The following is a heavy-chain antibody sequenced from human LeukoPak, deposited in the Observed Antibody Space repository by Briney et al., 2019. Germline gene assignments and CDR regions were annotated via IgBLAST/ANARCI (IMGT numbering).Heavy chain of an antibody. D-gene: IGHD3-3*01. CDR2: ISGSGGST. CDR3: AKGCSYYDFWSGYSAHYGMDV. V-gene: IGHV3-23*01. CDR1: GFTFSDFA. Sequence: GGSLRLSCAASGFTFSDFAMTWVRQAPGKGLEWVSAISGSGGSTYYADSVKGRFTISRDNSKNTLYLQMNSLRAEDTAVYYCAKGCSYYDFWSGYSAHYGMDVWGQGTTVTVSS. J-gene: IGHJ6*02.